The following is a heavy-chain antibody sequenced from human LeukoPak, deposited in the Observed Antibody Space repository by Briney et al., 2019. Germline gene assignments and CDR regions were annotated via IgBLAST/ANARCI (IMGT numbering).Heavy chain of an antibody. D-gene: IGHD3-3*01. J-gene: IGHJ4*02. CDR3: ASWAGNTQSDSWSGPFDY. CDR2: IKKDGSEK. V-gene: IGHV3-7*01. Sequence: PGGSLRLSCAVSGFTFSNYWMSWVRQAPGKGLEWVANIKKDGSEKNYVDSVKGRFTISRDNAKNSLYLQMNSLRAEDTAVYYCASWAGNTQSDSWSGPFDYWGQGTLVTVSS. CDR1: GFTFSNYW.